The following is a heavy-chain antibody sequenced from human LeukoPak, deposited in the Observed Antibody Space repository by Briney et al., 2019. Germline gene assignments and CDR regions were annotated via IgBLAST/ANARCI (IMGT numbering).Heavy chain of an antibody. CDR2: IDSSTTRI. J-gene: IGHJ5*02. CDR3: ARDLPRTSGP. D-gene: IGHD3-10*01. V-gene: IGHV3-21*01. Sequence: GGSLRLSCAASGFTFRSFSMNWVRQAPGKGLEWVSAIDSSTTRIYYANSVRGRFTISRDNAKNSLDLQMNSLRAEDTAVYYCARDLPRTSGPWGQGTLVTVSS. CDR1: GFTFRSFS.